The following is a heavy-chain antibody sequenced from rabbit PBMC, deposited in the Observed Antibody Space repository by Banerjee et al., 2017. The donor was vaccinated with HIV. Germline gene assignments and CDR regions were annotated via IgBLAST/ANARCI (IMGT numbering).Heavy chain of an antibody. CDR3: ARDLIGISGYYNL. D-gene: IGHD1-1*01. Sequence: QEQLEESGGDLVKPEGSLTLTCTASGFSFSSSYYMCWVRQAPGKGLEWIACILSGSGSTYYASWAKGRFTISKTSSTTVTLQMTSLAAADTATYFCARDLIGISGYYNLWGPGTLVTVS. CDR1: GFSFSSSYY. CDR2: ILSGSGST. J-gene: IGHJ4*01. V-gene: IGHV1S45*01.